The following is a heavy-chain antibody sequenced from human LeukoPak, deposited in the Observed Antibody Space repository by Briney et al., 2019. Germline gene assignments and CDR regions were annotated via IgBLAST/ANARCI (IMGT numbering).Heavy chain of an antibody. D-gene: IGHD3-10*01. CDR2: ISDSGSST. Sequence: PGGSLRLSCTASGFTFSSYAMSWVRQAPGKGLEWVSGISDSGSSTYYADSVRGRFTISRDNSKNTLYLQMNSLRAEDTAVYYCAKAFARKLLWFGELLPNWFDPWGQGTLVTVSS. CDR3: AKAFARKLLWFGELLPNWFDP. V-gene: IGHV3-23*01. CDR1: GFTFSSYA. J-gene: IGHJ5*02.